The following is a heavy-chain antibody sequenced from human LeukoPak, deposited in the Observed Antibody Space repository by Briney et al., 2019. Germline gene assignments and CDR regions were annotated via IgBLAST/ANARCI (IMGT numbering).Heavy chain of an antibody. CDR2: IYYSGST. CDR3: ARHLRVVYCSSTSCAPLDY. Sequence: SETLSLTCTVSGYSISSGYYWGWIRQPPGKGLEWIGSIYYSGSTYYNPSLKSRVTISVDTSKNQFSLKLSSVTAADTAVYYCARHLRVVYCSSTSCAPLDYWGQGTLVTVSS. J-gene: IGHJ4*02. CDR1: GYSISSGYY. V-gene: IGHV4-38-2*02. D-gene: IGHD2-2*01.